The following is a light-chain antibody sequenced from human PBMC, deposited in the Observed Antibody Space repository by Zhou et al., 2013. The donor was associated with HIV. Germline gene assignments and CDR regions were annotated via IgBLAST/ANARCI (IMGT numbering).Light chain of an antibody. CDR2: ASS. CDR3: QQFNSYPQLT. J-gene: IGKJ4*01. CDR1: QDISNY. Sequence: DIQMTQSPSSLSASVGDRVTITCRASQDISNYLAWYQHLPGTAPKVLIYASSTLLSGVPSRFSGSGSGTDFTLTISSLQPEDFATYYCQQFNSYPQLTFGGGTKVEIK. V-gene: IGKV1-27*01.